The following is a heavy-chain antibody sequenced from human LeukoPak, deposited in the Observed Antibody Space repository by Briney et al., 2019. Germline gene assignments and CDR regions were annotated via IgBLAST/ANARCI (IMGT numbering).Heavy chain of an antibody. J-gene: IGHJ4*02. CDR2: INPNSGGT. CDR1: GYTFTGYY. CDR3: VPAERITSGSGTYSLYYFDY. V-gene: IGHV1-2*02. D-gene: IGHD3-10*01. Sequence: ASVRVSCKTSGYTFTGYYIHWVQQAPGEGLEWMGWINPNSGGTNYAQRFQGRVTMTRDTSLSTAHVELSRLTSDDTAVYYCVPAERITSGSGTYSLYYFDYWGQGTLVTVSS.